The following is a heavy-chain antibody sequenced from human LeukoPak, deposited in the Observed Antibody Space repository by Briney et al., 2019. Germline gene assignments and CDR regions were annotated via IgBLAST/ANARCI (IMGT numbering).Heavy chain of an antibody. CDR3: ARGRPARPTNGYYFDY. D-gene: IGHD6-6*01. J-gene: IGHJ4*02. Sequence: SETLSLTCTVSGGSISSGGYDWSWIRQHPGKGLEWIGYIYYSGSTYYNPSLKSRVTISVDTSKNQFSLKLSSVTAADTAVYYCARGRPARPTNGYYFDYWGQGTLVTVSS. CDR2: IYYSGST. CDR1: GGSISSGGYD. V-gene: IGHV4-31*03.